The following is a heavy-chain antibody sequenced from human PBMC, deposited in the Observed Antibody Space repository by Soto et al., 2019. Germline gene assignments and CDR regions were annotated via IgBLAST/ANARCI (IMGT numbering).Heavy chain of an antibody. D-gene: IGHD3-16*02. J-gene: IGHJ3*02. V-gene: IGHV4-59*08. CDR3: ARLYGLDAFDI. CDR1: GGSISSYY. Sequence: QVQLQESGPGLVKPSETLSLTCTVSGGSISSYYWSWIRQPPGKGLEWIGYIYYSGSTNYNPSLNSQVTISVDTSKNQSPLKLSCVTAADTAAYYCARLYGLDAFDIWGQGTMVTVSS. CDR2: IYYSGST.